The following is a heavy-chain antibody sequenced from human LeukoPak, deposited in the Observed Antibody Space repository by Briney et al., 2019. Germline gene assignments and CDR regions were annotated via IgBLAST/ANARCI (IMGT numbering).Heavy chain of an antibody. CDR1: GGSISSYY. CDR2: IYYSGST. V-gene: IGHV4-59*01. Sequence: SETLSLTCTVSGGSISSYYWSWIRQPPGKGLEWIGYIYYSGSTNYNPSLKSRVTISVDTSKNQLSLKLSSVTAAGTAVYYCARGPLYGSGSYYFDYWGQGTLVTVSS. CDR3: ARGPLYGSGSYYFDY. J-gene: IGHJ4*02. D-gene: IGHD3-10*01.